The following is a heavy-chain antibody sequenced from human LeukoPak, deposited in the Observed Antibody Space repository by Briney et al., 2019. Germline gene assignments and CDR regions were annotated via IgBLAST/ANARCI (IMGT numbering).Heavy chain of an antibody. V-gene: IGHV5-10-1*01. J-gene: IGHJ5*02. D-gene: IGHD3-10*01. CDR2: IDPSDSYT. CDR3: ARHAGDWFDP. CDR1: GYSFTSYL. Sequence: GESLRISCKGSGYSFTSYLISWVRQMPVKGLEWMGRIDPSDSYTNYSPSFQGHVTISADKSISTAYLQWSSLKASDTAMYYCARHAGDWFDPWGQGTLVTVSS.